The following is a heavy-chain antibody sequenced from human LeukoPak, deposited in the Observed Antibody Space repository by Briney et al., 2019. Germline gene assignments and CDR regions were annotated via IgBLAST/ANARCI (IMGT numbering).Heavy chain of an antibody. V-gene: IGHV3-53*01. J-gene: IGHJ4*02. Sequence: PGGSLRLSCAASGFTVSSNYMSWVRQAPGKGLEWVSVIYSGGSTYYADSVKGRFTISRDNSKNTLYLQMNSLRAEDTAVYYCASGKRVGATYYFDYWGQGTLVTVSS. CDR1: GFTVSSNY. CDR3: ASGKRVGATYYFDY. D-gene: IGHD1-26*01. CDR2: IYSGGST.